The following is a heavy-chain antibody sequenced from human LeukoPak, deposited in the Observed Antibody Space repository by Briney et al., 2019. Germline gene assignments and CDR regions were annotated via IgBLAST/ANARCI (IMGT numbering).Heavy chain of an antibody. CDR2: INPNSGGT. CDR3: AEGYCTNGVCYPFYY. J-gene: IGHJ4*02. CDR1: GYTFTGYY. D-gene: IGHD2-8*01. Sequence: GASVTVSCKASGYTFTGYYMHWVRPAPGQGLEWMGWINPNSGGTNYAQKFQGRVTMTRDTSISTAYMELSRLRSDDTAVYYCAEGYCTNGVCYPFYYWGQGTLVTVSS. V-gene: IGHV1-2*02.